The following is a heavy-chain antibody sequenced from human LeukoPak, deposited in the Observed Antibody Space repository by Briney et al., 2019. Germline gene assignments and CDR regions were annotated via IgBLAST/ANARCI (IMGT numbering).Heavy chain of an antibody. V-gene: IGHV4-59*01. Sequence: SETLSLTCTVSGGSISSYYWSWIRQPPGKGLEWIGYIYYSGSTNYNPSLKSRVTISVDTSKNQLSLKLSSVTAADTAVYYCARTYSGSYYLFWFDPWGQGTLVTVSS. CDR2: IYYSGST. CDR3: ARTYSGSYYLFWFDP. D-gene: IGHD1-26*01. J-gene: IGHJ5*02. CDR1: GGSISSYY.